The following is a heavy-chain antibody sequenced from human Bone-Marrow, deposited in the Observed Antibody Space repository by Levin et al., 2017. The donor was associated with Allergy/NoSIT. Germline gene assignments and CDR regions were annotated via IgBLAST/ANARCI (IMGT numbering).Heavy chain of an antibody. Sequence: GGSLRLSCAASGFTFSSYAMDWVRQAPGKGLEWVSAISGGGGSTNYADSVKGRFTISRDNSKNPLFLQMNSLRAEDTAVYYCAKADRIAAAGIFDYWGQGALVTVSS. CDR3: AKADRIAAAGIFDY. J-gene: IGHJ4*02. D-gene: IGHD6-13*01. CDR1: GFTFSSYA. V-gene: IGHV3-23*01. CDR2: ISGGGGST.